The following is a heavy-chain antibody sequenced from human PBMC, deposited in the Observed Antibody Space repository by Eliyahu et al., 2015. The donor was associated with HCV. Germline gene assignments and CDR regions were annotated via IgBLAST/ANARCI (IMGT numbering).Heavy chain of an antibody. CDR1: GFTFDDYT. J-gene: IGHJ5*02. CDR3: AKSSSSSDWFDP. CDR2: ISWDGGST. V-gene: IGHV3-43*01. D-gene: IGHD6-6*01. Sequence: EVQLVXSGGVVVQPGGSLRLXCAASGFTFDDYTMHWVRQAPGKGLEWVSLISWDGGSTYYADSVKGRFTISRDNSKNSLYLQMNSLRTEDTALYYCAKSSSSSDWFDPWGQGTLVTVSS.